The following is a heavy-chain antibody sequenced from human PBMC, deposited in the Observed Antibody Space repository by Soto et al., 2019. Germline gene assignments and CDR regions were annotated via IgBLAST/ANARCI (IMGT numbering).Heavy chain of an antibody. CDR1: CCSISSSTYY. CDR2: IYYSGSA. V-gene: IGHV4-39*01. Sequence: QLQMQESGPGLVQPSETLSLTCTVSCCSISSSTYYWGWIRQPPGRGLEWIGSIYYSGSAYYNPALKSRVTISVDTSKNQYSLKLSSVTAADTAVYFCARPLLGATILSGFDSWGQGILVTVSS. J-gene: IGHJ4*02. CDR3: ARPLLGATILSGFDS. D-gene: IGHD5-12*01.